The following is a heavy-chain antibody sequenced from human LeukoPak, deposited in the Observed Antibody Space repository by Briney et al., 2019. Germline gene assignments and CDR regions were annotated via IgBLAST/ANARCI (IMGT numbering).Heavy chain of an antibody. CDR3: AAYYYDRSGYDLRFY. D-gene: IGHD3-22*01. V-gene: IGHV3-7*01. Sequence: GGSLRLSCAASGFTFSSYWMSWVRQAPGKGLEWVANIKQDGSEKYYVDSVKGRFTISRDNAKNSLYLQMNSLRVEDTAVYYCAAYYYDRSGYDLRFYWGQGTLVTVSS. CDR1: GFTFSSYW. J-gene: IGHJ4*02. CDR2: IKQDGSEK.